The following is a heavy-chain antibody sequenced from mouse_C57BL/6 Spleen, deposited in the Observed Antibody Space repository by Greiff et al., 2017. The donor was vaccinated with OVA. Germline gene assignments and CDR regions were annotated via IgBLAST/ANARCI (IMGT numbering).Heavy chain of an antibody. Sequence: VQLQQSGPELVKPGASVKISCKASGYSFTGYYMHWVKQSSEKSLEWIGEINPSTGGTSYNQKFKGKATLTVDKSSSAAYMQLKSLTSENSAVYYCARSADYYGSIDPAWCAYWGQGTLVTVSA. D-gene: IGHD1-1*01. CDR2: INPSTGGT. V-gene: IGHV1-43*01. CDR1: GYSFTGYY. J-gene: IGHJ3*01. CDR3: ARSADYYGSIDPAWCAY.